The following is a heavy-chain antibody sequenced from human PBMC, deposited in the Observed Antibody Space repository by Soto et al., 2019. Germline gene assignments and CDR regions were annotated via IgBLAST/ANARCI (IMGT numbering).Heavy chain of an antibody. CDR3: ARAVGTGVFDY. V-gene: IGHV1-69*18. J-gene: IGHJ4*02. CDR2: IIPLLDTP. D-gene: IGHD1-1*01. Sequence: QVQLVQSGTEVKRPGSSVKVSCKASGDSFATSTFSWVRQTPGQGLEWMGTIIPLLDTPDYAQKFQGSVTITADESTSTVYMELNSLRSDDAAVYYCARAVGTGVFDYWGQGTLVNVSS. CDR1: GDSFATST.